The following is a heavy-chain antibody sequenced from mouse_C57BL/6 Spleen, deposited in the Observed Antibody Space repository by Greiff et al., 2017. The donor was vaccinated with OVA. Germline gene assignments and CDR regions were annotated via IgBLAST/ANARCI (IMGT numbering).Heavy chain of an antibody. CDR1: GFTFSSYG. V-gene: IGHV5-6*01. CDR2: ISSGGSYT. Sequence: EVQRVESGGDLVKPGGSLKLSCAASGFTFSSYGMSWVRQTPDKRLEWVATISSGGSYTYYPDSVKGRFTISRDNAKNTLYLQMSSLKSEDTAMYYCARHADGYHWVDYWGQGTSVTVSS. D-gene: IGHD2-3*01. CDR3: ARHADGYHWVDY. J-gene: IGHJ4*01.